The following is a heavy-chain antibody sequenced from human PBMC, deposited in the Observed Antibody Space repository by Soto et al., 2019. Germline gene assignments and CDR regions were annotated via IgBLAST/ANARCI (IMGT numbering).Heavy chain of an antibody. J-gene: IGHJ6*02. CDR1: GGTFSSYA. CDR2: IIPIFGTA. Sequence: GASVKVSCKASGGTFSSYAISWVRQAPGQGLEWMGGIIPIFGTANYAQKFQGRVTITADESTSTAYMELSSLRSEDTAVYYCARDHSPNTAFYYYYGMDVWGQGTTVTVSS. CDR3: ARDHSPNTAFYYYYGMDV. V-gene: IGHV1-69*13.